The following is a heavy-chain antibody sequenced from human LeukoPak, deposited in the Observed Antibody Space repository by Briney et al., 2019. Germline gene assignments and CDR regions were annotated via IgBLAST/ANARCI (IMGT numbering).Heavy chain of an antibody. CDR1: GFPFSSYW. CDR2: LKQDGSKK. Sequence: GGSLRLSCVASGFPFSSYWMTWVRQAPGKGLEWVANLKQDGSKKSYVDSVKGRFTISRDNAKNSLYLQMNSLRAEDTAIYYCTRVGYIDEGIDYWGQGTLVTVSS. CDR3: TRVGYIDEGIDY. V-gene: IGHV3-7*04. J-gene: IGHJ4*02. D-gene: IGHD5-24*01.